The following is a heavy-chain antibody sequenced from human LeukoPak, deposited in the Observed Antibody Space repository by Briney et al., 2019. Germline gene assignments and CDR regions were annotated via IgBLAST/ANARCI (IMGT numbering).Heavy chain of an antibody. Sequence: SSETLSLTCTVSGGSIGSYYWSWIRQPPGKGLEWIGYIYYNGSTNYNPSLKSRVTISVDTSKNQFSLKLSSVTAADTAVYYCARVDTAMVTFDYWGQGTLVTVSS. J-gene: IGHJ4*02. D-gene: IGHD5-18*01. V-gene: IGHV4-59*01. CDR3: ARVDTAMVTFDY. CDR1: GGSIGSYY. CDR2: IYYNGST.